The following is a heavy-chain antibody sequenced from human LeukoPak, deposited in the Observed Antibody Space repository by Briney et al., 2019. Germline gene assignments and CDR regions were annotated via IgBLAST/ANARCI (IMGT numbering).Heavy chain of an antibody. J-gene: IGHJ4*02. D-gene: IGHD5-12*01. CDR2: IHYTGST. CDR1: GGSISSYY. Sequence: SETLSLTCTVSGGSISSYYWSWIRQSPGKGLECIGYIHYTGSTNYNPSLKSRVTISVETSKNQFSLKLKSVTAADTAVYYCARGGYSGYDPFDYWGQGTLVTVSS. V-gene: IGHV4-59*01. CDR3: ARGGYSGYDPFDY.